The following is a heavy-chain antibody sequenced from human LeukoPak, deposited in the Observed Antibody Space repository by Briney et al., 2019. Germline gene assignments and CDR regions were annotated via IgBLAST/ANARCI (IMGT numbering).Heavy chain of an antibody. D-gene: IGHD3-22*01. Sequence: SSETLSLTCAVSDYSISSGNYWGWIRQPPGKGLEWIGSVYHSGSTHYSPSLKSRVTIAVDTSKNQFSLKLSSVTAADTAVYYCARNDSSGYFDYSGQGTLVTVPS. CDR1: DYSISSGNY. V-gene: IGHV4-38-2*01. J-gene: IGHJ4*02. CDR3: ARNDSSGYFDY. CDR2: VYHSGST.